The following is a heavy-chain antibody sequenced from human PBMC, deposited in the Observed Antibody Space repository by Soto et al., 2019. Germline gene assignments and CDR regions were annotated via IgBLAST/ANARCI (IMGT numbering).Heavy chain of an antibody. D-gene: IGHD2-2*01. CDR2: IYSGGST. CDR3: ARDRVPRYCSSTSCYLSYYYYMDV. V-gene: IGHV3-66*01. CDR1: GFTVSSNY. Sequence: GSLRLSYEASGFTVSSNYMSWVRQAPGKGLEWVSVIYSGGSTYYADSVKGRFTISRDNSKNTLYLQMNSLRAEDTAVYYCARDRVPRYCSSTSCYLSYYYYMDVWGKGTTVTVSS. J-gene: IGHJ6*03.